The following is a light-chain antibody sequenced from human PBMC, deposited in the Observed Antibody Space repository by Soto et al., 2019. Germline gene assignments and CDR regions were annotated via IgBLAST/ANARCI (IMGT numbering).Light chain of an antibody. J-gene: IGKJ4*01. CDR2: AAS. Sequence: DIQMTQSPSSLSASVGDRVTITCRASQSISNFLNWYQQEPGKAPKLLIYAASGVQSGVPSRFSGSGSVTDFTLTISSLQAEDFATYYCQQSYSIPLSFAGGTKVEMK. V-gene: IGKV1-39*01. CDR3: QQSYSIPLS. CDR1: QSISNF.